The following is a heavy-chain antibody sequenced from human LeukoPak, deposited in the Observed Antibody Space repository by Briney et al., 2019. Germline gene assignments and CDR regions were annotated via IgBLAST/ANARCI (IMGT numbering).Heavy chain of an antibody. V-gene: IGHV1-18*01. D-gene: IGHD6-19*01. CDR2: ISAYNGNT. J-gene: IGHJ6*02. Sequence: ASVKVSCKASGYTFTSYGIIWVRQAPGQGLEWMGWISAYNGNTNYAQKLQGRVTMTTDTSTSTAYMELRSLRSDDTAVYYCARGERSGWPLYYYYYYGMDVWGQGTTVTVSS. CDR3: ARGERSGWPLYYYYYYGMDV. CDR1: GYTFTSYG.